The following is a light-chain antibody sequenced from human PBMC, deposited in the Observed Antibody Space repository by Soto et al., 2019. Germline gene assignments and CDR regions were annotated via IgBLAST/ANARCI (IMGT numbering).Light chain of an antibody. CDR1: QSVSSN. CDR3: QQYNNWPPIP. V-gene: IGKV3D-15*01. Sequence: IVSVQSPSTLSVTHRERATLSCRASQSVSSNLAWYQQKPGQAPRLLVYDASNRATGIPARFSGSGSGTEFTLTISSLQSEDFAVYYCQQYNNWPPIPFCQGTRLDIK. J-gene: IGKJ5*01. CDR2: DAS.